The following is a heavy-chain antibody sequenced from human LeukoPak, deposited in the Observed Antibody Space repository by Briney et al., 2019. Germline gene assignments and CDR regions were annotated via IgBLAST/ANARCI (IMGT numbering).Heavy chain of an antibody. CDR3: ARDPATIFGAPYYYYYMDV. Sequence: ASVKVSCKASGYTFTSYGISWVQQAPGQGLEWMGWISAYNVNTNYAQKLQGRVTMTTDTSTSTAYMELRSLRSDDTAVYYCARDPATIFGAPYYYYYMDVWGKGTTVTVSS. D-gene: IGHD3-3*01. CDR1: GYTFTSYG. J-gene: IGHJ6*03. V-gene: IGHV1-18*01. CDR2: ISAYNVNT.